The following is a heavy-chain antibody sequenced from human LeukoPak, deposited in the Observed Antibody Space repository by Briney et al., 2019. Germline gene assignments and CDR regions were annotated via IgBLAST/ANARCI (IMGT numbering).Heavy chain of an antibody. J-gene: IGHJ4*02. CDR2: INTYNGKT. CDR3: ARGYSGSDDLDY. V-gene: IGHV1-18*01. Sequence: GASVKVSCKASGYTFTSYGINWVRQAPGQGLEWMGWINTYNGKTKNAQEIQGRVTMTTDTSTSTAYLELRSLRSDDTAVYYCARGYSGSDDLDYWGQGTLVTVSS. CDR1: GYTFTSYG. D-gene: IGHD5-12*01.